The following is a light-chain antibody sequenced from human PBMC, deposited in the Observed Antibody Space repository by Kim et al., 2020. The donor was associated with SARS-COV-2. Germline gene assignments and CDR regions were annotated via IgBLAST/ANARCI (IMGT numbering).Light chain of an antibody. Sequence: DVVVTQSPLSLPVTLGQPASISCRSSQSPLNTNGDTDLNWFQQRPGQSPRPLIYKVSKRDSGVPDRFSGSGSGTDFTLKISRVEAEDVGVYYCMQNTHWPYTFGQGTKLEIK. CDR2: KVS. V-gene: IGKV2-30*01. CDR3: MQNTHWPYT. J-gene: IGKJ2*01. CDR1: QSPLNTNGDTD.